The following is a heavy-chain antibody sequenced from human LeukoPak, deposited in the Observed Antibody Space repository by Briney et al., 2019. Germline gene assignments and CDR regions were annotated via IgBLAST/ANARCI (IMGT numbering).Heavy chain of an antibody. CDR3: ASGGSGSALYY. CDR1: RCTFSSYA. D-gene: IGHD3-10*01. V-gene: IGHV3-23*01. CDR2: ISGSGGST. J-gene: IGHJ4*02. Sequence: PGGSLRLSCAASRCTFSSYALSWVSQAPGKGLEWVSGISGSGGSTFYADSVKGRFTISRDNSKNTLYLQMNSLRAEDTAVYYCASGGSGSALYYWGQGTLVTVSS.